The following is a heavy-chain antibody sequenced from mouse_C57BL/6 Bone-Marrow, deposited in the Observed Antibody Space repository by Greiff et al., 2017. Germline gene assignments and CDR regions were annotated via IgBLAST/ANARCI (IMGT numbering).Heavy chain of an antibody. D-gene: IGHD1-1*01. J-gene: IGHJ2*01. V-gene: IGHV1-54*01. CDR3: ARYYGSSYYFDY. CDR1: GYAFTNYL. CDR2: LNPGSGGT. Sequence: VQLQQSGAELVRPGTSVKVSCKASGYAFTNYLIEWVKQRPGQGLEWIGVLNPGSGGTNYNEKFKGKATLTADKSSSTAYMQLSSLTSEDSAVYCCARYYGSSYYFDYWGQGPTLTVSS.